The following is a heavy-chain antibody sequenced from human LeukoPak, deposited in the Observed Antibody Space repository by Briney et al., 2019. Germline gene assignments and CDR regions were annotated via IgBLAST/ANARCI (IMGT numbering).Heavy chain of an antibody. CDR2: IWYDGSNK. CDR1: GFTSSSYG. Sequence: GGSLRLSCAASGFTSSSYGMHWVRQAPGKGLEWVAVIWYDGSNKYYADSVKGRFTISRDDSKNTVDLQMNSLRAEDTAVYYCARDRAFYFDNWGQGTLVTVSS. D-gene: IGHD1-26*01. J-gene: IGHJ4*02. V-gene: IGHV3-33*01. CDR3: ARDRAFYFDN.